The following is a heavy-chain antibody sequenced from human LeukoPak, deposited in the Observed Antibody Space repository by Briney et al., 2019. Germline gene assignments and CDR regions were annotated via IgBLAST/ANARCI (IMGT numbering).Heavy chain of an antibody. CDR3: AGGIGGFYDSSGYYNY. D-gene: IGHD3-22*01. Sequence: QSGGSLRLSCAASGFTVSSNYMSWVRQAPGKGLEWVSVIYSGVTTYYAESVKGRFTISRDNSKNPLFLQMNSLRAEDTAVYYCAGGIGGFYDSSGYYNYWGQGTLVTVSS. CDR1: GFTVSSNY. V-gene: IGHV3-53*01. CDR2: IYSGVTT. J-gene: IGHJ4*02.